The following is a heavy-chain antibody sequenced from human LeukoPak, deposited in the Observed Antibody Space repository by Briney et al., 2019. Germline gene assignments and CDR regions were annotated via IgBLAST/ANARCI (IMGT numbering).Heavy chain of an antibody. Sequence: PSETLSLTCTVSGDSISSGDYYWSWIRQPAGKGLEWIGRISSSGSTNYNPSLKSRVTISVDTSKNQFSLKLSSVTAADTAVYYCARVITVRGVIFDYWGQGTLVTVSS. D-gene: IGHD3-16*01. V-gene: IGHV4-61*02. CDR1: GDSISSGDYY. CDR2: ISSSGST. J-gene: IGHJ4*02. CDR3: ARVITVRGVIFDY.